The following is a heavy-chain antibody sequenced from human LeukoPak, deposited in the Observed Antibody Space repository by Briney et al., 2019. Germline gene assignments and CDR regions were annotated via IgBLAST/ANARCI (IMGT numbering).Heavy chain of an antibody. CDR1: GFTFSSYW. V-gene: IGHV3-74*01. D-gene: IGHD3-10*01. CDR3: ARSYGSGSYYNGGFDY. Sequence: PGGSLRLSCAASGFTFSSYWMHWVRQAPGKGLVWVSRINSDGSSTSYADSVKGRFTISRDNAKNTLYLQMNSLRAEDTAVCYCARSYGSGSYYNGGFDYWGQGTLVTVSS. J-gene: IGHJ4*02. CDR2: INSDGSST.